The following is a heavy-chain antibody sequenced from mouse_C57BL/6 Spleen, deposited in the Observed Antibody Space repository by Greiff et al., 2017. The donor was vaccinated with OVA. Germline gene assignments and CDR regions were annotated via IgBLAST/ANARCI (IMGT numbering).Heavy chain of an antibody. CDR2: IYPETGGT. J-gene: IGHJ2*01. Sequence: QVQLKQSGAELVRPGASVTLSCKASGYTFTDYEMHWVKQTPVHGLEWIGAIYPETGGTAYNEKFKGKAILTADKSSSTAYMELRSVTSEDSAVYYCTRWWVVRRYIDYWGQGTTLTVSS. V-gene: IGHV1-15*01. CDR3: TRWWVVRRYIDY. CDR1: GYTFTDYE. D-gene: IGHD1-1*01.